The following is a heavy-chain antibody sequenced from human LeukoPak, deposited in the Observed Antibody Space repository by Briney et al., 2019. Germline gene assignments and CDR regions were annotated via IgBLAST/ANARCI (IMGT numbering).Heavy chain of an antibody. CDR1: GASINDFY. J-gene: IGHJ4*02. V-gene: IGHV4-59*08. CDR2: IYYSGST. D-gene: IGHD6-13*01. CDR3: ARDLAAAGTGWDY. Sequence: PSETLSLTCAVSGASINDFYWTWIRQPPGKGLEWIGYIYYSGSTNYNPSLKSRVTISVDTSKNQFSLKLSSVTAADTAVYYCARDLAAAGTGWDYWGQGTLVTVSS.